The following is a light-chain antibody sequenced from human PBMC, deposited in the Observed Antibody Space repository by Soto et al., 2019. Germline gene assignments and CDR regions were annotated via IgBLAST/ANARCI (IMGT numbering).Light chain of an antibody. V-gene: IGKV1-39*01. Sequence: DIQMTQSPSSLSASVGDRVTITCLASQSISSYLNWYQQKPGKAPKLLIYAASSLQSGVPSRFSGSGSGTDFTLTISILHPDDFATYDCQHYNSYSEAFGQGTKVDIK. J-gene: IGKJ1*01. CDR2: AAS. CDR3: QHYNSYSEA. CDR1: QSISSY.